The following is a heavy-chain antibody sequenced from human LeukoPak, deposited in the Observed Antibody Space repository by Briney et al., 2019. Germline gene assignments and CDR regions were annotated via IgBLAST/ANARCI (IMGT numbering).Heavy chain of an antibody. Sequence: PGGSLRLSCAASGFTFSSYAMSWVRQAPGKGLEWVLAISGSGGSTYYADSVKGRFTISRDNSKNTLYLQMNSLRAEDTAVYYCAKDQGIVGATPYFDYWGQGTLVTVSS. D-gene: IGHD1-26*01. CDR2: ISGSGGST. V-gene: IGHV3-23*01. CDR1: GFTFSSYA. J-gene: IGHJ4*02. CDR3: AKDQGIVGATPYFDY.